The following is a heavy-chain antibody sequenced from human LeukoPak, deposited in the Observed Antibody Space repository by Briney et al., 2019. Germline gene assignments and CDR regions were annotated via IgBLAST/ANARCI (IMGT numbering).Heavy chain of an antibody. Sequence: PGGSLRLSCAASGFTFSSYGMHWVRQAPGKGLEWVAFIRYDGSNKYYADSVKGRFTISRDNSKNTLYLQMNSLRAEDTAVYYCAKDDAHVEMATEFPDAFDIWGQGTMVTVSS. J-gene: IGHJ3*02. V-gene: IGHV3-30*02. CDR2: IRYDGSNK. CDR1: GFTFSSYG. D-gene: IGHD5-24*01. CDR3: AKDDAHVEMATEFPDAFDI.